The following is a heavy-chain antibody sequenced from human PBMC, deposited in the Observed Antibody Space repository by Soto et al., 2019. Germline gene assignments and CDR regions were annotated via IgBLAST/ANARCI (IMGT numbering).Heavy chain of an antibody. CDR2: ISGSGGST. CDR3: AKDGQWFGELLNYFDY. CDR1: GFPFSSYS. D-gene: IGHD3-10*01. V-gene: IGHV3-23*01. J-gene: IGHJ4*02. Sequence: GGSLSLSCAASGFPFSSYSMSWVRQAPGKGLEWVSAISGSGGSTYYADSVKGRFTISRDNSKNTLYLQMNSLRAEDTAVYYCAKDGQWFGELLNYFDYWGQGTLVTVS.